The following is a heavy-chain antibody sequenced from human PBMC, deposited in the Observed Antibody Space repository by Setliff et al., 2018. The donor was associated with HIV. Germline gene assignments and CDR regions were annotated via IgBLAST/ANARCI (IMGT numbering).Heavy chain of an antibody. CDR3: ARVKRGTPPSY. CDR1: GFTFSSYS. J-gene: IGHJ4*02. V-gene: IGHV3-48*04. CDR2: IHSSGTVM. Sequence: GSLRLSCAASGFTFSSYSMIWVRQAPGKGLEWLSYIHSSGTVMNYADSIKGRFSVSRDNIENSLYLQMNSLRAEDTGVYYCARVKRGTPPSYWGQGTLVTVSS.